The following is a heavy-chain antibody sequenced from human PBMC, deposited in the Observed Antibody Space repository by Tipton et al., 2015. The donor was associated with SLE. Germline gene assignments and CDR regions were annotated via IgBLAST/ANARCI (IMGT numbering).Heavy chain of an antibody. D-gene: IGHD6-13*01. V-gene: IGHV4-59*11. Sequence: TLSLTCTVSGGSISSHHWSWIRQPPGKGLEWIGFMYYTGDSNYNPSFKSRVTISIDASKNQVSLYLSSVTAADTAMYYCARLSAGVYYYGMAVWGQGTTVTVSS. CDR2: MYYTGDS. CDR3: ARLSAGVYYYGMAV. J-gene: IGHJ6*02. CDR1: GGSISSHH.